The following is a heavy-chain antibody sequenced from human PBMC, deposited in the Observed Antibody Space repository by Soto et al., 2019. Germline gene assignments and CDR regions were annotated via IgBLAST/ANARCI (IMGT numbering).Heavy chain of an antibody. CDR2: ISYDGSNK. CDR3: AKDWGVATIFPYYYYGMDV. D-gene: IGHD5-12*01. V-gene: IGHV3-30*18. CDR1: GFTFSSYG. Sequence: GGSLRLSCAASGFTFSSYGMHWVRQAPGKGLEWVAVISYDGSNKYYADSVKGRFTISRDNSKNTLYLQMNSLRAEDTAVYYCAKDWGVATIFPYYYYGMDVWGQGTTVTVSS. J-gene: IGHJ6*02.